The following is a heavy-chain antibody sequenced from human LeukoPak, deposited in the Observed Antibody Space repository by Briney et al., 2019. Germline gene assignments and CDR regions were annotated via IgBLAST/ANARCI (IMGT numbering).Heavy chain of an antibody. CDR1: GFTFSSYS. CDR3: ARGEKRNYYDSSGYCLS. J-gene: IGHJ5*02. CDR2: ISSSSSYI. Sequence: KAGGSLRLSCAASGFTFSSYSMNWVRQAPWKGLEWVSSISSSSSYIYYADSVKGRFTISRDNAKNSLYLQMNSLRAEDTAVYYCARGEKRNYYDSSGYCLSWGQGTLVTVSS. D-gene: IGHD3-22*01. V-gene: IGHV3-21*01.